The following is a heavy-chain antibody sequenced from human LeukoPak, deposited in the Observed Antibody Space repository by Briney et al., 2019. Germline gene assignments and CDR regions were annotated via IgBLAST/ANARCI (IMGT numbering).Heavy chain of an antibody. CDR3: ARALDGYNS. J-gene: IGHJ5*02. CDR2: INPNSGGT. V-gene: IGHV1-2*02. Sequence: ASVKVSCKAFGYTFTSNYMHWVRQAPGQGREWMGWINPNSGGTNYAQKFQGRVTMTRDTSISTAYMELSRLRSDDTAVYYCARALDGYNSWGQGTLVTVSS. CDR1: GYTFTSNY. D-gene: IGHD5-24*01.